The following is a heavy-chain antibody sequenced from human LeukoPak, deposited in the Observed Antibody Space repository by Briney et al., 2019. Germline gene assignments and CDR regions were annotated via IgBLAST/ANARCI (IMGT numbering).Heavy chain of an antibody. Sequence: GGSLRLSCAASGFTFDDYAMHWVRQAPGKGLEWVSGISWNSGSIGYADSVKGRFTISRDNAKNSLYLQMNSLRAEDTAGYYCASYDSSGYVLDYFDYWGQGTLVTVSS. J-gene: IGHJ4*02. CDR2: ISWNSGSI. CDR1: GFTFDDYA. CDR3: ASYDSSGYVLDYFDY. V-gene: IGHV3-9*01. D-gene: IGHD3-22*01.